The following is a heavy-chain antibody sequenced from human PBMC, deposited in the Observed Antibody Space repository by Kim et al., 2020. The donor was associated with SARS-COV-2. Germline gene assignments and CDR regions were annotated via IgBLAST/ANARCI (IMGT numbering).Heavy chain of an antibody. Sequence: ASVKVSCKASGYTFTSYYMHWVRQAPGQGLEWMGIINPSGGSTSYAQKFQGRVTMTRDTSTSTVYMELSSLRSEDTAVYYCASSDTSPALGYWGQGTLVTVSS. D-gene: IGHD2-2*01. CDR1: GYTFTSYY. V-gene: IGHV1-46*01. J-gene: IGHJ4*02. CDR3: ASSDTSPALGY. CDR2: INPSGGST.